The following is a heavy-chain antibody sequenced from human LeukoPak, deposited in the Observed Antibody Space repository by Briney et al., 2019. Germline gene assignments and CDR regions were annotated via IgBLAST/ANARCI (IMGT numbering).Heavy chain of an antibody. CDR1: GFTFSSYG. D-gene: IGHD6-19*01. CDR3: PKDDLIAVAFSFDY. CDR2: IRYDGSNK. V-gene: IGHV3-30*02. J-gene: IGHJ4*02. Sequence: PGGSLRLSCAASGFTFSSYGMHWVRQAPGKGLEWVAFIRYDGSNKYYADSVKGRFTIPRDNSKNTLYLQMNSLRAEDTAVYYCPKDDLIAVAFSFDYWGQGTLVTVSS.